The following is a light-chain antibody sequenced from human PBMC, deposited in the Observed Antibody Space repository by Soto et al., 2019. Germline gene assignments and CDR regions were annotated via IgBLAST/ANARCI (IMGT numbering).Light chain of an antibody. CDR3: QQYNNWPPWT. Sequence: IVLTQSPDTLSLSPGERATLSCRASQSVSSNYLAWYQQKLGQAPRLLIYDASRRATGIPDRFSGSGSGTEFTLTISSLQSEDFAVYYCQQYNNWPPWTFGQGTKVDIK. CDR1: QSVSSN. J-gene: IGKJ1*01. CDR2: DAS. V-gene: IGKV3D-15*01.